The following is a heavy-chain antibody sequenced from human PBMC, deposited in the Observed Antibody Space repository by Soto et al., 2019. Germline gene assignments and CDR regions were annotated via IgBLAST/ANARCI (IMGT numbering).Heavy chain of an antibody. J-gene: IGHJ4*02. CDR1: GFSFSDAW. CDR3: TSDLPGITTNYEFDY. CDR2: FKSRADGGTT. D-gene: IGHD3-3*01. Sequence: EVQLVESGGGLVKPGESLRLSCAASGFSFSDAWMNWVRQAPGKGLEWVGRFKSRADGGTTDYAAPVKGRFTISRDDSKNMLSLQMNSLKTEDTAMYFCTSDLPGITTNYEFDYWGQGTLVTVSS. V-gene: IGHV3-15*07.